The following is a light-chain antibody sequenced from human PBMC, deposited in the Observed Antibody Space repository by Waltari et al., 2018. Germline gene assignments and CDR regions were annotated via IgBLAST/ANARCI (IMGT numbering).Light chain of an antibody. Sequence: QSALTQPASVSGSPGQSITISCTGTSSDVGAYNYVSWYQQHPGKAPKIMIYEVSTRYPGVSNRFSGSKSGNTASLTISGLQAEDEADYYCSSKSTSSTLVVFGGGTKLTVL. CDR1: SSDVGAYNY. J-gene: IGLJ2*01. CDR3: SSKSTSSTLVV. CDR2: EVS. V-gene: IGLV2-14*01.